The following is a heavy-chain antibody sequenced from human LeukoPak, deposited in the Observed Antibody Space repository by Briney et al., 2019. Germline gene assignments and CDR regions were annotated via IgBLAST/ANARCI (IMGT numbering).Heavy chain of an antibody. J-gene: IGHJ4*02. CDR3: ASNSSSWYWFDY. D-gene: IGHD6-13*01. CDR1: GFTFSSYA. CDR2: ISGSGGST. Sequence: XLSCAXSGFTFSSYAMSWARPAPGKGLEWVSAISGSGGSTYYADSGKGRLTISRKNDKNTLDMEKRGLRAEDTAVYYCASNSSSWYWFDYWGQGTLVTVSS. V-gene: IGHV3-23*01.